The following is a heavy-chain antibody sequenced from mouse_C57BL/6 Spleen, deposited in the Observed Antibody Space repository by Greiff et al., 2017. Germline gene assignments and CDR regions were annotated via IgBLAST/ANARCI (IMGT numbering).Heavy chain of an antibody. Sequence: DVKLVESGGGLVKPGGSLKLSCAASGFTFSDYGMHWVRQAPEKGLEWVAYISSGSSTIYYADTVKGRFTISRDNAKNTLFLQMTSLRSEDTAMYYCARPLYYGSSYDWFAYWGQGTLVTVSA. CDR2: ISSGSSTI. CDR1: GFTFSDYG. J-gene: IGHJ3*01. D-gene: IGHD1-1*01. CDR3: ARPLYYGSSYDWFAY. V-gene: IGHV5-17*01.